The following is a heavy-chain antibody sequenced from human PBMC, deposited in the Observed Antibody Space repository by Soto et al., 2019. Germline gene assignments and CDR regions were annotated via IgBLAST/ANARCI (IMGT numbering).Heavy chain of an antibody. CDR2: INPSGGST. Sequence: ASVKVSCKASGYTFTSYYMHWVRQAPGQGLEWMGIINPSGGSTSYAQKFQGRVTMTRDTSTSTVYMELSSLRSEDTAVYYCAIVQNYYDSSGPDAFDIWGQGTMVTVSS. CDR1: GYTFTSYY. CDR3: AIVQNYYDSSGPDAFDI. D-gene: IGHD3-22*01. J-gene: IGHJ3*02. V-gene: IGHV1-46*01.